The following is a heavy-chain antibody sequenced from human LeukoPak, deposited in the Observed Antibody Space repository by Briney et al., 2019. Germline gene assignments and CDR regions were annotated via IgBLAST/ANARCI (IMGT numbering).Heavy chain of an antibody. CDR3: ARVDGSGSEYNKPLDY. Sequence: PGGSLRLSCAASGFTVSSNYMTWVRQAPGKGLEWVSIIYSGGITHYVDSVKGRFTISRDNSENTLYLQMNSLRAEDTAVYYCARVDGSGSEYNKPLDYWGQGTLVTVSS. CDR2: IYSGGIT. V-gene: IGHV3-66*01. J-gene: IGHJ4*02. D-gene: IGHD3-10*01. CDR1: GFTVSSNY.